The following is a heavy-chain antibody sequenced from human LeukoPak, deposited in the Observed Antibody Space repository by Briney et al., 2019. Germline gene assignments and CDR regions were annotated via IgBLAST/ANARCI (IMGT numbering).Heavy chain of an antibody. J-gene: IGHJ5*02. Sequence: PSETLSLTCTVSGYSISSGYYWGWIRQPPGKGLEWIGSIYHSGSTYYNPSLKSRVTISVDTFKNQFSLKLSSVTAADTAVYYCARGSRRELLHWFDPWGQGTLVTVSS. CDR1: GYSISSGYY. V-gene: IGHV4-38-2*02. CDR2: IYHSGST. D-gene: IGHD1-26*01. CDR3: ARGSRRELLHWFDP.